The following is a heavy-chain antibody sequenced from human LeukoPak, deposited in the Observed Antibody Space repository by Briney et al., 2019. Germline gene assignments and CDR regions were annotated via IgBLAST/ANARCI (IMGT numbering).Heavy chain of an antibody. CDR1: GFTFNSYG. CDR3: AEAAGYSSGWPFEY. Sequence: PGRSLRLSCAASGFTFNSYGIHWVRQAPGKGLEWVAVIWHDGSNKYYADSVKGRFAISRDNSKNTLYLQMNSLRAEDTAFYYCAEAAGYSSGWPFEYWGQGTLVTVSS. V-gene: IGHV3-33*06. CDR2: IWHDGSNK. D-gene: IGHD6-19*01. J-gene: IGHJ4*02.